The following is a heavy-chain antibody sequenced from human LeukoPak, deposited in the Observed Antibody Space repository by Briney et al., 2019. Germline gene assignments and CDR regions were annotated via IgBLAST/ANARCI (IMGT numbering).Heavy chain of an antibody. CDR1: GGSFSNYY. V-gene: IGHV4-34*01. D-gene: IGHD3-9*01. CDR2: INHSGST. CDR3: ARGPPLSRDYDILTGYYNFAY. J-gene: IGHJ4*02. Sequence: SETLSLTCGVYGGSFSNYYWSWIRQPPGKGLEWIGEINHSGSTKYNPSLKSPVTISVDTSKNHFSLKLSSVTAADTAVYSCARGPPLSRDYDILTGYYNFAYWGQGTLVTVSS.